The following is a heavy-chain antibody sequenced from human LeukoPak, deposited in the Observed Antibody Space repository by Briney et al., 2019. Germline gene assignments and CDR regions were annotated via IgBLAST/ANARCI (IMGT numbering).Heavy chain of an antibody. Sequence: SETLSLTCTVSGYSISSGYYWGWIRQPPGKGLEWIGSIYHSGSTYYNPSLKSRVTISVDTSKNQFSLKLSSVTAADTAVYYCARGTNSPMDVWGKGATVTVSS. CDR3: ARGTNSPMDV. J-gene: IGHJ6*03. CDR2: IYHSGST. D-gene: IGHD2-21*01. CDR1: GYSISSGYY. V-gene: IGHV4-38-2*02.